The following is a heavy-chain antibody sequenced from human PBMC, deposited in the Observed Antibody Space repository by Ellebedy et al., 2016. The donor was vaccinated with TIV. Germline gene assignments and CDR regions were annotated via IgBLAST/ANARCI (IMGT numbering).Heavy chain of an antibody. Sequence: PGGSLRLSCAASGFTFSGSAMSWVRQAPGNGLGWVPGITSGGTRTYYADSVKGRFTISRDKSKNTLYMQMNSLRAEDTTVYYWAKDEVFGDSRWEIDVWGQGTTVTVSS. D-gene: IGHD4-17*01. J-gene: IGHJ6*02. CDR3: AKDEVFGDSRWEIDV. CDR2: ITSGGTRT. V-gene: IGHV3-23*01. CDR1: GFTFSGSA.